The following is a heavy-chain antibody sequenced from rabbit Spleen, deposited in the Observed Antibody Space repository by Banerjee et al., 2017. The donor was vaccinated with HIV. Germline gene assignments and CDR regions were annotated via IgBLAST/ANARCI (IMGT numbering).Heavy chain of an antibody. D-gene: IGHD1-1*01. CDR2: INSSTGAT. CDR1: GFSFSSSYW. J-gene: IGHJ6*01. Sequence: QSLEESGGDLVKPEASLTLTCTASGFSFSSSYWLCWVRQAPGKGLEWIGGINSSTGATSYASGAKGRVPISISTSPTMTVHLTILTAAAAATDFYSREVPSNVDLNWWGPGTLVTVS. V-gene: IGHV1S40*01. CDR3: SREVPSNVDLNW.